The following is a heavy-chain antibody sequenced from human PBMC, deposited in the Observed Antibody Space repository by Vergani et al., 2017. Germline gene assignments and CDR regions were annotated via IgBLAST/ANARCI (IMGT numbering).Heavy chain of an antibody. CDR3: ARISGGSAPYLHY. CDR1: GFTFSSYA. J-gene: IGHJ1*01. D-gene: IGHD2-15*01. Sequence: EVQLLESGGGLVQPGGSLRLSCAASGFTFSSYAMSWVRQAPGKGLEWVSTISATDGSIYYTDSVKGHFTISRDNSKNTLFLQMNSLRDEDRGVYYCARISGGSAPYLHYWGQGTLVTVAS. CDR2: ISATDGSI. V-gene: IGHV3-23*01.